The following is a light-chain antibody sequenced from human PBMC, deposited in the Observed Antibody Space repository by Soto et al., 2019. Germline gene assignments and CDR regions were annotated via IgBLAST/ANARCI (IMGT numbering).Light chain of an antibody. Sequence: QSALTQPPSASGSPGQSVTISCTGTSSDVGRYNFVSWYQQHPGKAPKLMIYDVGKRPSGVPDRFSGSKSGNTASLTVSGLQAEDEADYYCSAYAGSNKGVFGGGTKLTVL. CDR3: SAYAGSNKGV. CDR1: SSDVGRYNF. J-gene: IGLJ2*01. V-gene: IGLV2-8*01. CDR2: DVG.